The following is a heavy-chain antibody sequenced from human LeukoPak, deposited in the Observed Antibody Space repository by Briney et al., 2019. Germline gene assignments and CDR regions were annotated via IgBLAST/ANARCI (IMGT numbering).Heavy chain of an antibody. Sequence: PGGALRLSCSASGFTFSIYAMSSVRQAPGKGLEWVSAISGSGGSTYYADSVKGRFTISRDNTKTTLYLQMNSLKAEDTAVYYCAKGDILTGYYYYYYMDVWGKGTTVTVSS. CDR1: GFTFSIYA. V-gene: IGHV3-23*01. J-gene: IGHJ6*03. CDR2: ISGSGGST. D-gene: IGHD3-9*01. CDR3: AKGDILTGYYYYYYMDV.